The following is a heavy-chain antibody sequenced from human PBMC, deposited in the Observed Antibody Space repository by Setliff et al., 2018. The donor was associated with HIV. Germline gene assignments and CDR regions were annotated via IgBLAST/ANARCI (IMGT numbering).Heavy chain of an antibody. CDR2: INENGNEK. D-gene: IGHD2-15*01. CDR1: GFTFRSFC. Sequence: PGGSLRLSCAASGFTFRSFCLSWVRQVPGKGLEWVANINENGNEKYYVDSVKGRFTISRDNAKNSLYLQMNSLRVEDTAVYYCAREYAMAARYWGRGTLVTVSS. J-gene: IGHJ4*02. CDR3: AREYAMAARY. V-gene: IGHV3-7*03.